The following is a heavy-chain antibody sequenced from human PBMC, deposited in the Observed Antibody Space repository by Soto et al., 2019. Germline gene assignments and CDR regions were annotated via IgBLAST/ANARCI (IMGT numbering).Heavy chain of an antibody. CDR1: GGSISSYY. V-gene: IGHV4-59*01. J-gene: IGHJ6*02. Sequence: PSETLSLTCTVSGGSISSYYWSWIRQPPGKGLEWIGYIYYSGSTNYNPSLKSRVTISVDTSKNQFSLKLSSVTAADTAVYNCARDGRGTYYYYGMDVWGQGTTVTVSS. CDR3: ARDGRGTYYYYGMDV. CDR2: IYYSGST. D-gene: IGHD1-1*01.